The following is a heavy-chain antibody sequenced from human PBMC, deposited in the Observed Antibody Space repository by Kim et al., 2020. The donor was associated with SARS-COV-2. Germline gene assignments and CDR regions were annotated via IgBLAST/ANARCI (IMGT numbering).Heavy chain of an antibody. Sequence: GGSLRLSCEASGFNFEEYGMHWVRQAPGKGLEWVAVISWKSESIGYADSVRGRFTISRDNDKKSLFLQMNNLRVEDTALYYCVKDYNGSGDDAFDVWGQGTVVTVSS. CDR3: VKDYNGSGDDAFDV. CDR2: ISWKSESI. J-gene: IGHJ3*01. CDR1: GFNFEEYG. V-gene: IGHV3-9*01. D-gene: IGHD3-10*01.